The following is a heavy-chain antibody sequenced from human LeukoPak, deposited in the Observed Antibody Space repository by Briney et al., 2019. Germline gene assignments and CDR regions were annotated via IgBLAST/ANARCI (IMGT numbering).Heavy chain of an antibody. CDR1: GYSFTSYW. CDR3: ARRDDYDWFDP. D-gene: IGHD4-17*01. Sequence: GESLQISCKGSGYSFTSYWIGWVRQMPGKGLEWMGIIYPGNSDTRYSPSFQGQVTISADKSISTAYLQWSSLKASDTAMYYCARRDDYDWFDPWGQGALVTVSS. J-gene: IGHJ5*02. V-gene: IGHV5-51*01. CDR2: IYPGNSDT.